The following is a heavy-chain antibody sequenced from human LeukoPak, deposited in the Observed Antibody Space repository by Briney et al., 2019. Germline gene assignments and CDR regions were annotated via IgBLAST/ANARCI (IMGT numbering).Heavy chain of an antibody. CDR2: IYSGSST. CDR3: AKVGSGILGVVITPELYY. Sequence: PGGSLRLSCAASGFTVRSNYMSWVRQAPGKGLEWVSVIYSGSSTFYSDSVKGRFTISRDNSKNTLYLQMNSLRAEDTAVYYCAKVGSGILGVVITPELYYWGQGTLVTVSS. CDR1: GFTVRSNY. V-gene: IGHV3-53*01. D-gene: IGHD3-3*01. J-gene: IGHJ4*02.